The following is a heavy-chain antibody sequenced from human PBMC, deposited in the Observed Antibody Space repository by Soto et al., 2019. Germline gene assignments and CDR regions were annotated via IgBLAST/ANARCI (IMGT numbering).Heavy chain of an antibody. CDR3: ARDRSWNDAFDI. V-gene: IGHV1-2*04. CDR2: INPSSGGT. CDR1: GYTFTSYY. D-gene: IGHD1-1*01. Sequence: ASVNVSCKASGYTFTSYYMHCVRQPPGQGLEWMGWINPSSGGTSYAQKFQGWVTMTRDTSTSTVYMALSRLRSEDTAVYYCARDRSWNDAFDIWGQGTMVTVSS. J-gene: IGHJ3*02.